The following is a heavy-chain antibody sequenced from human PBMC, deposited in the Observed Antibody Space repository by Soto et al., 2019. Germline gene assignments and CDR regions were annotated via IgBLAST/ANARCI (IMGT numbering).Heavy chain of an antibody. Sequence: ASVKVSCAASGFTFSSYAMSWVRQAPGKGLEWVSAISGSGGSTYYADSVKGRFTISRDNSKNTLYLQMNSLRAEDTAVYYCAKAWKGQWLPPVDYWGQGTLVTVSS. D-gene: IGHD6-19*01. CDR2: ISGSGGST. CDR1: GFTFSSYA. J-gene: IGHJ4*02. CDR3: AKAWKGQWLPPVDY. V-gene: IGHV3-23*01.